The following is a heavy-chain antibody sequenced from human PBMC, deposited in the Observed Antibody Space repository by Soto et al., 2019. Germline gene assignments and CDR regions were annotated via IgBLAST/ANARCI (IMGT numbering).Heavy chain of an antibody. V-gene: IGHV4-39*01. J-gene: IGHJ4*02. CDR2: IYYTAST. Sequence: SETLSLTCTVSGGSVSSSGYYWAWIRQPPGKGLEWIGKIYYTASTYYYPSLKSRVTISVDTSKNQFSLKLNSLTAADTAVYYCARQSGRFGEFFDYWGQGTLVTVSS. CDR1: GGSVSSSGYY. D-gene: IGHD3-10*01. CDR3: ARQSGRFGEFFDY.